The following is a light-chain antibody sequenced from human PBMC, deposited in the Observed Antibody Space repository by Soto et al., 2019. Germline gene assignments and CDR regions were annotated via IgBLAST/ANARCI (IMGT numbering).Light chain of an antibody. J-gene: IGKJ5*01. V-gene: IGKV1D-12*01. CDR2: AAS. Sequence: DIQMTQSPSSVSASVGDRVTITCRASQGINNWLAWYQQKPGKAPKLLIYAASSLQSGVPSRFSGSGSGTDFSLTISSLQPEDFATSYCQHANSFPITFGQGTRLEIK. CDR3: QHANSFPIT. CDR1: QGINNW.